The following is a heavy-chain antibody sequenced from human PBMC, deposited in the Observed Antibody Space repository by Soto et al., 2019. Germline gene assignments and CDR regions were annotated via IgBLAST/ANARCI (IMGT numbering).Heavy chain of an antibody. J-gene: IGHJ4*02. CDR1: NGSLSSNY. CDR2: IYYSGST. V-gene: IGHV4-59*01. D-gene: IGHD2-15*01. CDR3: ARSFMAPVDFLDY. Sequence: SLTCTVSNGSLSSNYWSWIRQSPGKGLEWIGNIYYSGSTNYNPSLKSRVTMSVDTSKNQFTLKLSSVTAADTGVYFWARSFMAPVDFLDYWGQGTLVTVSS.